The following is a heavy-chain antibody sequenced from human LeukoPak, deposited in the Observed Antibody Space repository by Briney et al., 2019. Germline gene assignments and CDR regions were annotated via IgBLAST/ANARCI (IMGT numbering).Heavy chain of an antibody. D-gene: IGHD5-18*01. J-gene: IGHJ4*02. CDR3: RGYSYETKGYYFDY. CDR2: INHSGST. Sequence: SETLSLTCAVYGGSFSGYYWSWIRQPPGKGLEWIGEINHSGSTNYNPSLKSRVTISVDTSKNQFSLKLSSVTAADTAVYYCRGYSYETKGYYFDYWGQGTLVTVSS. V-gene: IGHV4-34*03. CDR1: GGSFSGYY.